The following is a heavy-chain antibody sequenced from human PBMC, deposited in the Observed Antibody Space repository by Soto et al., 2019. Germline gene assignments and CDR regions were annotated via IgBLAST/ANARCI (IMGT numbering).Heavy chain of an antibody. CDR2: INPSGGST. CDR3: ARELAGLTTVLYYYGMDV. CDR1: GYTFTSYY. J-gene: IGHJ6*02. D-gene: IGHD4-4*01. V-gene: IGHV1-46*01. Sequence: ASVKVSCKASGYTFTSYYMHWVRQAPGQGLEWMGTINPSGGSTGYAQKFQGRVTMARDTSTSTVYMDLSSLRSEDTAVYYCARELAGLTTVLYYYGMDVWGQGTTVTVSS.